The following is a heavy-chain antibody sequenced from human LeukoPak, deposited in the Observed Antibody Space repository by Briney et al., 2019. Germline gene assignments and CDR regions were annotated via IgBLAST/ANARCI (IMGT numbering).Heavy chain of an antibody. V-gene: IGHV4-61*02. Sequence: PSETLSLTCTVSGGSISSGTYYWSWIRQPAGKGLEWIGRVYTSGSTNYNPSLKSRVTISIDTSQNQFSLNLSSVTAADTAVYYCARDGYSSSSSYYYYYMDVWGKGTTVTVSS. J-gene: IGHJ6*03. CDR3: ARDGYSSSSSYYYYYMDV. CDR1: GGSISSGTYY. D-gene: IGHD6-6*01. CDR2: VYTSGST.